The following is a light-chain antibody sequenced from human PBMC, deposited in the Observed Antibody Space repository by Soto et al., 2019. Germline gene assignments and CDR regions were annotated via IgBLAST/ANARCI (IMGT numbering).Light chain of an antibody. V-gene: IGKV3-20*01. CDR1: QSVSSN. CDR2: GAS. Sequence: EIVMTQSPATLSVSPGERATLSCRASQSVSSNLAWYQQKPGQAPRLLIYGASSRATGIPDRFSGSGSGTDFTLTISRLEPEDFAVYYCQQYASSLLTFGGGTKVDIK. CDR3: QQYASSLLT. J-gene: IGKJ4*01.